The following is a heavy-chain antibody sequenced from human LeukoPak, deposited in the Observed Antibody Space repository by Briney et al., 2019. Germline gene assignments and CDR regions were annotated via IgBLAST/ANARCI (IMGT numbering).Heavy chain of an antibody. V-gene: IGHV3-72*01. D-gene: IGHD3-22*01. J-gene: IGHJ3*02. CDR3: ARETISGYSHDAFDI. CDR2: TRNKANSYTT. Sequence: GGSLRLSCAASGFTFSDHYMDWVRQAPGKGLEWVGRTRNKANSYTTEYAASVKGRFTISRGDSKDSLYLQMNSLKTEDTAVYYCARETISGYSHDAFDIWGQGTMVTVSS. CDR1: GFTFSDHY.